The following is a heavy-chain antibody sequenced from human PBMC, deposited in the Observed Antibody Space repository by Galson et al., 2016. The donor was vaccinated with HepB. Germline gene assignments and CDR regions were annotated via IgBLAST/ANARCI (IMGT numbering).Heavy chain of an antibody. J-gene: IGHJ4*02. V-gene: IGHV3-48*02. D-gene: IGHD1-26*01. Sequence: SLRLSCAASGFTFSSHSMNWVRQPPGKGLEWVAYITISSNTMQYADSVKGRFTISRDNAKKSLYLQMDSLRDDDTAVYYCARETEPYYHQFDYWGRGTLVTVSS. CDR3: ARETEPYYHQFDY. CDR1: GFTFSSHS. CDR2: ITISSNTM.